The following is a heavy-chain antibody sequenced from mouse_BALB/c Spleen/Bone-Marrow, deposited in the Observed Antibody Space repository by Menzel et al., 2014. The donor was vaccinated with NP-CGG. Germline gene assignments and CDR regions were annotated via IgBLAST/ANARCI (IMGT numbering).Heavy chain of an antibody. V-gene: IGHV2-9*02. CDR3: ASMITTAWFAY. J-gene: IGHJ3*01. D-gene: IGHD2-4*01. CDR2: ILAGGST. Sequence: HVQLQQPGPGLVAPSQSLSITCTVSGFSLTSYGVHWVRQPPGKGLEWLGVILAGGSTNYNSALMSRLSISKDNSKSQVFLKMNSLQTDDTAMYYCASMITTAWFAYWGQGTLVTVSA. CDR1: GFSLTSYG.